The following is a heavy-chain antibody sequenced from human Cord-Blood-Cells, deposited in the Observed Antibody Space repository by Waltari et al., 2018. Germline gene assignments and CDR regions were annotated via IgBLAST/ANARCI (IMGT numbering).Heavy chain of an antibody. CDR1: GYTFTSHG. CDR3: ARDPSGSYYYYGMDV. V-gene: IGHV1-18*01. CDR2: ISAYNGNT. D-gene: IGHD1-26*01. J-gene: IGHJ6*02. Sequence: QVQLVQSGAEVKKPGASVKVSCQASGYTFTSHGISWVRKAPGQGLEWMGWISAYNGNTNYAQKLQGRVTMTTDTSTSTAYMELRSLRSDDTAVYYCARDPSGSYYYYGMDVWGQGTTVTVSS.